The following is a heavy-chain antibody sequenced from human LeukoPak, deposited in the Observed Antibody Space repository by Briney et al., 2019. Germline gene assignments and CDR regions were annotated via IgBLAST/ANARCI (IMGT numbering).Heavy chain of an antibody. V-gene: IGHV1-18*01. Sequence: ASVKVSCKASGYTFANYGISWARQAPGQGLEWMGWISAYSGTTSYAQKLQGRVTMTTDTSTSTAYMDLRSLRSDDTAVYYCARWEVTGGSRHDAFDIWGQGTMVAVSS. CDR1: GYTFANYG. J-gene: IGHJ3*02. D-gene: IGHD2-15*01. CDR2: ISAYSGTT. CDR3: ARWEVTGGSRHDAFDI.